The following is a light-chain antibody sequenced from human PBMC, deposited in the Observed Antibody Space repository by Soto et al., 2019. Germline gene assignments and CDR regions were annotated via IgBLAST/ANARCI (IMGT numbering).Light chain of an antibody. J-gene: IGKJ5*01. CDR3: QHYPPYTAP. V-gene: IGKV1-5*01. CDR1: QDIYTY. CDR2: AAS. Sequence: RLTQSPSSLSASVGDTVTISGRASQDIYTYLAWYQQKPGKAPTLLIFAASILHHGVPPRFAGSGSGSEFTLPINRRQPDNFAPYYCQHYPPYTAPFGQATRV.